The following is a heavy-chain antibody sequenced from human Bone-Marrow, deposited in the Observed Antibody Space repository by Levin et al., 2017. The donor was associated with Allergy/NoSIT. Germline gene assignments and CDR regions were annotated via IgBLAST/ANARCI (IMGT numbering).Heavy chain of an antibody. CDR1: GFTFTIYD. Sequence: ASVKVSCKASGFTFTIYDIHWVRQAPGQGLEWVGRLNPNTGGTDSAQKFMGRVTMTRDTSTTTAFMELTRLRPDDTAIYYFARETIAAPTDNWFDTWGQGALVTVSS. CDR3: ARETIAAPTDNWFDT. CDR2: LNPNTGGT. J-gene: IGHJ5*02. V-gene: IGHV1-2*06. D-gene: IGHD6-13*01.